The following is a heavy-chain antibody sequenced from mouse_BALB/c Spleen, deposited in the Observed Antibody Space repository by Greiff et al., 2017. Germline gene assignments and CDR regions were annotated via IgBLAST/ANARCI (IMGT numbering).Heavy chain of an antibody. V-gene: IGHV1S29*02. Sequence: EVKVEESGPELVKPGASVKISCKASGYTFTDYNMHWVKQSHGKSLEWIGYIYPYNGGTGYNQKFKSKATLTVDNSSSTAYMELRSLTSEDSAVYYCAREGEVRYYFDYWGQGTTLTVSS. CDR1: GYTFTDYN. CDR2: IYPYNGGT. CDR3: AREGEVRYYFDY. J-gene: IGHJ2*01. D-gene: IGHD2-14*01.